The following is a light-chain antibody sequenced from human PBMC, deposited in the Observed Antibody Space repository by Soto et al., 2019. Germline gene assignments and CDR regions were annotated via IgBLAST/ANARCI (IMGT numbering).Light chain of an antibody. CDR1: QSISSSY. Sequence: EIVLTQSPGTLSLSPGERATLSCRASQSISSSYLAWYQQKPGQAPRLLIYGASNRATGIPDRFSGSGSGTDFTLAINRLEPEDSAVYYCQQYGSSSYTFGQGTKLDIK. CDR3: QQYGSSSYT. V-gene: IGKV3-20*01. J-gene: IGKJ2*01. CDR2: GAS.